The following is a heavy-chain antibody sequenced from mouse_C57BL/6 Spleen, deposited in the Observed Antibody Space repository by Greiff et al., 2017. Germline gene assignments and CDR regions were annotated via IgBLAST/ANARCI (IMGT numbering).Heavy chain of an antibody. D-gene: IGHD1-1*01. CDR2: INPYNGDT. Sequence: VQLQQSGPELVKPGDSVKISCKASGYSFTGYFMNWVMQSHGKSLEWIGRINPYNGDTFYNQKFKGKATLTVDKSSSTAHMELRSLTSEDAAVYYCARNRDYYGSSPDWYFDVWGTGTTVTVSS. J-gene: IGHJ1*03. CDR3: ARNRDYYGSSPDWYFDV. CDR1: GYSFTGYF. V-gene: IGHV1-20*01.